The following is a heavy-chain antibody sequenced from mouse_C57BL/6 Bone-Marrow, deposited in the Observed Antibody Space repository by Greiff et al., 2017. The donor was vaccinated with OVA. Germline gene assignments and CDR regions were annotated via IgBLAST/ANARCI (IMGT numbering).Heavy chain of an antibody. V-gene: IGHV1-81*01. D-gene: IGHD2-4*01. CDR3: ARGGYDYDAEYYFDY. CDR1: GYTFTSYG. J-gene: IGHJ2*01. Sequence: QVQLKESGAELARPGASVKLSCKASGYTFTSYGISWVKQRTGQGLEWIGEIYPRSGNTYYNEKFKGKATLTADKSSSTAYMELRSLTSEDSAVYFCARGGYDYDAEYYFDYWGQGTTLTVSA. CDR2: IYPRSGNT.